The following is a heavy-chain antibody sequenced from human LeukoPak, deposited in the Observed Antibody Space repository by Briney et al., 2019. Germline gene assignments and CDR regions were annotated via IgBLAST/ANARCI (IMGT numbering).Heavy chain of an antibody. J-gene: IGHJ4*02. D-gene: IGHD1-7*01. CDR2: ISSSGST. V-gene: IGHV4-4*07. CDR1: GGSISSYY. Sequence: SQTLSLTCTVSGGSISSYYWSWIRQPAGKRLEWIGRISSSGSTNYNPSLESRVTMSVDSSKNQFSLILISVTAADTAVYYCARDLDWNYADYWGQGTLVTVSS. CDR3: ARDLDWNYADY.